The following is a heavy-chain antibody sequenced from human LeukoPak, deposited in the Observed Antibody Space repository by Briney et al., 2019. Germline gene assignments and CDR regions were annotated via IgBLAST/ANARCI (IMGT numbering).Heavy chain of an antibody. J-gene: IGHJ4*02. CDR2: INTHKGNP. D-gene: IGHD6-19*01. Sequence: ASVKVSCKASGYTFTSYAMNWVRQAPGQGLEGMGWINTHKGNPTYAQGFTGRFVFSLDTSVSTAYLQISSLKAEDTAVYYCARDSGTLTKRAQPRIAVAGSGYWGQGTLVTVSS. V-gene: IGHV7-4-1*02. CDR3: ARDSGTLTKRAQPRIAVAGSGY. CDR1: GYTFTSYA.